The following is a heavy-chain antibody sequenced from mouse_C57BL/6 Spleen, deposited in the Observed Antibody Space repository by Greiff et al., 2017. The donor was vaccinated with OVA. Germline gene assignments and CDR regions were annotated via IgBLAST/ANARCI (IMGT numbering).Heavy chain of an antibody. V-gene: IGHV1-74*01. CDR3: AILGYYSPFDY. J-gene: IGHJ2*01. Sequence: QVQLKQPGAELVKPGASVKVSCKASGYTFTSYWMHWVKQRPGQGLEWIGRIHPSDSDTNYNQKFKGKATLTVDKSSSTAYMQLSSLTSEDSAVYYCAILGYYSPFDYWGQGTTLTVSS. CDR2: IHPSDSDT. CDR1: GYTFTSYW. D-gene: IGHD1-1*01.